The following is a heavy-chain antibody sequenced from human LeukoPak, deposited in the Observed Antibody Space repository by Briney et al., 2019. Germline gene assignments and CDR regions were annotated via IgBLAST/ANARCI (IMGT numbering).Heavy chain of an antibody. J-gene: IGHJ4*02. CDR2: IYTSGST. CDR1: GGSFSGYY. D-gene: IGHD3-10*01. V-gene: IGHV4-59*10. CDR3: ASTPLWFGAYYFDY. Sequence: SETLSLTCAVYGGSFSGYYWSWIRQPAGKGLEWIGRIYTSGSTNYNPSLKSRVTISVDTSKNQFSLKLSSVTAADTAVYYCASTPLWFGAYYFDYWGQGTLVTVSS.